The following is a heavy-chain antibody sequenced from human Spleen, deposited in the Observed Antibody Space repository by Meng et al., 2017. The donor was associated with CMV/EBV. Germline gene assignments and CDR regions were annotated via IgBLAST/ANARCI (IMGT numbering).Heavy chain of an antibody. CDR3: ARGYSSSWPDWFDP. CDR2: IYTSGST. Sequence: VQLQASGPGLVTPPEALSSICTVSGGSISSYYWSWIRQPAGKGLEWIGRIYTSGSTNYNPSLKSRVTMSVDTSKNQFSLKLSSVTAADTAVYYCARGYSSSWPDWFDPWGQGTLVTVSS. D-gene: IGHD6-13*01. CDR1: GGSISSYY. V-gene: IGHV4-4*07. J-gene: IGHJ5*02.